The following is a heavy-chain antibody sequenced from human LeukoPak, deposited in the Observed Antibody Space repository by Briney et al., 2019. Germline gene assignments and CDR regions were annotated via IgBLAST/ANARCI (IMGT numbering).Heavy chain of an antibody. Sequence: SETLSLTCTVSGGSISSYYWSWIRQPPGKGLEWIGYIYYSGSTNYNPSLKSRLTISVDTSKNQFSLKLSSVTAADTALYYCAKVTCGGDCNTFDYWGQGTLVTVPS. D-gene: IGHD2-21*02. J-gene: IGHJ4*02. V-gene: IGHV4-59*08. CDR3: AKVTCGGDCNTFDY. CDR2: IYYSGST. CDR1: GGSISSYY.